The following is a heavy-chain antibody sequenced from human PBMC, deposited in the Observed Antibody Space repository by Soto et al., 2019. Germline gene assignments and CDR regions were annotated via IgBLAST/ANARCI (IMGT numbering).Heavy chain of an antibody. V-gene: IGHV5-10-1*01. D-gene: IGHD6-13*01. Sequence: GESLKISCKGSGYRFTSYWINWVRQMPRKGLEWMGRIDPSDSYTNYSPSFQGHVTISADKSISTAYLQWSSLKASDTAMYYCARRHSSSSAFDPWGQGTLVTVSS. CDR3: ARRHSSSSAFDP. CDR2: IDPSDSYT. CDR1: GYRFTSYW. J-gene: IGHJ5*02.